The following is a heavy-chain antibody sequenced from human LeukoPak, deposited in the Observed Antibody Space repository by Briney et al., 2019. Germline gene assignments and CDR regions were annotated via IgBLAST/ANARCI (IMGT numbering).Heavy chain of an antibody. J-gene: IGHJ3*02. Sequence: GGSLRLSCAASGFTFSSYWMSWVRQAPGKGLEWMTSIKQDGSETRYVDSVKGRFTIFRDNTMTSLFLHMNSLRAEDTAVYYCARYGLGDTFDIWGQGTVVTVSS. CDR1: GFTFSSYW. V-gene: IGHV3-7*01. CDR2: IKQDGSET. D-gene: IGHD4-17*01. CDR3: ARYGLGDTFDI.